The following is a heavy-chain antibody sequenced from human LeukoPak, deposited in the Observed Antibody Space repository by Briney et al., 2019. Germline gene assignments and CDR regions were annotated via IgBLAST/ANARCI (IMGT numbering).Heavy chain of an antibody. V-gene: IGHV4-59*01. D-gene: IGHD3-22*01. CDR2: IYYSGST. Sequence: PSETLSLTCTVSDGSISSYYWSWIRQPPGKGLEWIGYIYYSGSTNYNPSLKSRVTISVDTSKNQFSLKLSSVTAADTAVYYCGRIDSSSDALDIWGQGTMVTVSS. CDR3: GRIDSSSDALDI. CDR1: DGSISSYY. J-gene: IGHJ3*02.